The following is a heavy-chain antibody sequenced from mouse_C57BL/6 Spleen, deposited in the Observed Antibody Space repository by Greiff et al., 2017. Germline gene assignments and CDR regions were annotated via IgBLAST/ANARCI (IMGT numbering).Heavy chain of an antibody. D-gene: IGHD4-1*01. V-gene: IGHV7-1*01. CDR3: ARDDWDRAWFAY. CDR2: SRNKANDYTT. CDR1: GFTFSDFY. Sequence: EVKLMESGGGLVQSGRSLRLSCATSGFTFSDFYMEWVRQAPGKGLEWIAASRNKANDYTTEYSASVKGRFIVSRDTSQSILYLQMNALRAEDTAIYYCARDDWDRAWFAYWGQGTLVTVSA. J-gene: IGHJ3*01.